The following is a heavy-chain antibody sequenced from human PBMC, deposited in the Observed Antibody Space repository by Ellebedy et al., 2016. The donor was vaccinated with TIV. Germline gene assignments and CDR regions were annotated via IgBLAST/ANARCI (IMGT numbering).Heavy chain of an antibody. CDR1: GYIFTGYY. D-gene: IGHD6-19*01. J-gene: IGHJ4*02. CDR2: VNPNSDGT. Sequence: AASVKVSCKASGYIFTGYYMHWVRHAPGQGLEWMGWVNPNSDGTNYAQKFQGRVTMTSDTSISTAYMEVSGLRSDDTAVYYCATGMYSSGWYYLDYWGQGTLVTVSS. V-gene: IGHV1-2*02. CDR3: ATGMYSSGWYYLDY.